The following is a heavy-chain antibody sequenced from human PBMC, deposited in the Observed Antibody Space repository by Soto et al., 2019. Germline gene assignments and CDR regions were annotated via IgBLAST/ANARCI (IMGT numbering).Heavy chain of an antibody. CDR2: ISSGGVNK. V-gene: IGHV3-30-3*01. CDR1: GFTFSTSV. CDR3: AREEFEDGRGHFDY. J-gene: IGHJ4*02. Sequence: QVQLVESGGGVVQPGGSLRLSCAASGFTFSTSVMHWVRQAPGKGLEWMAIISSGGVNKYYADSVKGRFTISRDISESTLYLQMNSLRTEDTAVYYCAREEFEDGRGHFDYWGQGTLVSVSS. D-gene: IGHD3-22*01.